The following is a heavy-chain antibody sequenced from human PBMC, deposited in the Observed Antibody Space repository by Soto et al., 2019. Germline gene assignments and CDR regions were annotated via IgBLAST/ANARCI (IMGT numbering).Heavy chain of an antibody. D-gene: IGHD3-3*01. J-gene: IGHJ6*02. CDR2: IYYSGST. V-gene: IGHV4-59*01. CDR3: ARGSFWSGYSHTPYGMDV. Sequence: SETLSLTCTVSGGSISSYYWSWIRQPPGKGLEWIGYIYYSGSTNYNPSLKSRVTISVDTSKNQFSLKLSSVTAADTAVYYCARGSFWSGYSHTPYGMDVWGQGTTVTVS. CDR1: GGSISSYY.